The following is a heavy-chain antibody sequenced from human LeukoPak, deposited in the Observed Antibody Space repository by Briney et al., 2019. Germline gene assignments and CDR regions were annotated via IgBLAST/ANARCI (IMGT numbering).Heavy chain of an antibody. J-gene: IGHJ4*02. Sequence: AAVKVSCKASGGTFSTYAISWVRQAPEQGLEWMGGIIPIFDTAPYSQKFQGRVTITADGSTSTVYMELNSLTSEDTAVYFCATEGKMIRGVYTDYWGQGTLVTVSS. V-gene: IGHV1-69*13. CDR3: ATEGKMIRGVYTDY. CDR1: GGTFSTYA. CDR2: IIPIFDTA. D-gene: IGHD3-10*01.